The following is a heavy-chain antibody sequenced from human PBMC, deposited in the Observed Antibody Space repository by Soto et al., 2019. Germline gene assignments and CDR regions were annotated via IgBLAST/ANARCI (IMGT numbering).Heavy chain of an antibody. CDR3: ARLGFEYDTSIPYYNVIHYYGMHV. Sequence: GESLKISCKGSGYSFTNYWIGWVRQKPGKGLEWMGTIFPGDSDTRYSPSFQGHVTISADKSISTAYLQWSTLKASDTAKYYCARLGFEYDTSIPYYNVIHYYGMHVSGQATTVTVSS. CDR1: GYSFTNYW. V-gene: IGHV5-51*01. J-gene: IGHJ6*02. D-gene: IGHD3-9*01. CDR2: IFPGDSDT.